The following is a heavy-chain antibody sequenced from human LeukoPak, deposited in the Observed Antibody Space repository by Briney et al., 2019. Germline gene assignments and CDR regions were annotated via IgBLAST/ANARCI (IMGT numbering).Heavy chain of an antibody. J-gene: IGHJ4*02. CDR3: ARGLLAAAGN. Sequence: SETLSLTCAVYGGSFSGYYGSWIRQPPGKGLEWIGEINHSGSTNYNPSLKSRVTISVDTSKNQFSLKLSSVTGADTAVYYCARGLLAAAGNWGQGTLVTVSS. CDR1: GGSFSGYY. CDR2: INHSGST. V-gene: IGHV4-34*01. D-gene: IGHD6-13*01.